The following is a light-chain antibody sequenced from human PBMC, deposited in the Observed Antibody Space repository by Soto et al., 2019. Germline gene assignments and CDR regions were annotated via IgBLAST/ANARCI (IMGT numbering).Light chain of an antibody. CDR3: HQYGRSPRFT. V-gene: IGKV3-20*01. J-gene: IGKJ3*01. Sequence: EIVLTQSPGTLSLSPGERATLSCRASQSVASNYLAWYQQRPGQAPRLLMYAASSRAAGVPDRFSGSGSGTDFTLTSSRLEPEDFAVFFWHQYGRSPRFTFGPGTTVDIK. CDR1: QSVASNY. CDR2: AAS.